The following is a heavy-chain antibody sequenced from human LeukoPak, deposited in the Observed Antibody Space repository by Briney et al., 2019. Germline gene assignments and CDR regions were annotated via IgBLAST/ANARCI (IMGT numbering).Heavy chain of an antibody. CDR2: IIPIFGTA. CDR1: GGTFSSYA. Sequence: GASVKVSCKASGGTFSSYAISWVRQAPGQGLEWMGGIIPIFGTANYAQKFQGIVTITTDESTSTAYMELSSPRSEDTAVYYCATGYSSGSRPSYFDYWGQGTLVTVSS. CDR3: ATGYSSGSRPSYFDY. J-gene: IGHJ4*02. D-gene: IGHD6-19*01. V-gene: IGHV1-69*05.